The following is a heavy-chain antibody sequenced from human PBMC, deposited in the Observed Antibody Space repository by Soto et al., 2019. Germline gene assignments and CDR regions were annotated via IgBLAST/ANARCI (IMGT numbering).Heavy chain of an antibody. Sequence: GGSLRLSCAASGFTFSSYAMHWVRQAPGKGLEWVAVISYDGSNKYYADSVKGRFTISRDNSKNTLYLQMNSLRAEDTAVYYCARDGHSYGFEDYGMDVCGQGTTVTVSS. V-gene: IGHV3-30-3*01. J-gene: IGHJ6*02. CDR2: ISYDGSNK. D-gene: IGHD5-18*01. CDR3: ARDGHSYGFEDYGMDV. CDR1: GFTFSSYA.